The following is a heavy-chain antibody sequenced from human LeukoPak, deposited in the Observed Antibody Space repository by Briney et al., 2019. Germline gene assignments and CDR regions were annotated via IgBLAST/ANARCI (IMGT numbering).Heavy chain of an antibody. CDR3: ARGDGYGMDY. J-gene: IGHJ4*02. CDR2: IKSDGSST. V-gene: IGHV3-74*01. D-gene: IGHD5-24*01. Sequence: GGSLRLSCAASGFTFSSYWMHWVRQAPGKGLVWVSRIKSDGSSTSYADSVKRRFTISRDNAKNTLYLQMNSLRAEDMAVYYCARGDGYGMDYWGQGTRVTVSS. CDR1: GFTFSSYW.